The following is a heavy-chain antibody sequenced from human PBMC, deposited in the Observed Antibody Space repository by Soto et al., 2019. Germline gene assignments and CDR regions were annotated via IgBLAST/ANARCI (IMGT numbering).Heavy chain of an antibody. CDR2: IYHSGST. J-gene: IGHJ5*02. D-gene: IGHD4-17*01. V-gene: IGHV4-4*02. CDR3: ARKEYGDYRRFDP. CDR1: GGSISSSNW. Sequence: QVQLQESGPGLVKPSGTLSLTCAVSGGSISSSNWWSWVRQPPGKGLEWIGEIYHSGSTNYNPSLESRVTISVDKSKNQFSLKLTSVTAADTAVYYCARKEYGDYRRFDPWGQGTLVTVSS.